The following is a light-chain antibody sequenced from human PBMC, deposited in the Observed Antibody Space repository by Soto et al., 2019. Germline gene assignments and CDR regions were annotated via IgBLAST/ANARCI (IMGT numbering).Light chain of an antibody. CDR2: RAS. V-gene: IGKV3-15*01. CDR1: QSVSVN. J-gene: IGKJ1*01. CDR3: QQYNDWPPRWT. Sequence: EIVMTQSPATLSVSPGERATLSCRASQSVSVNLAWYQQKPGQAPRLLIYRASTRATGIPARFSGGGSDTEFTLTISSLKSEDFAVYICQQYNDWPPRWTFGQGTKVEI.